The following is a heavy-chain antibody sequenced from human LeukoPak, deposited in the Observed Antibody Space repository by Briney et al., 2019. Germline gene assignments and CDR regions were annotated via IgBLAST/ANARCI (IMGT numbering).Heavy chain of an antibody. J-gene: IGHJ6*03. CDR2: INPSSGGT. D-gene: IGHD2-15*01. CDR1: GYTFTGYY. CDR3: ARGYCSGGSCLGFYYYYMDV. V-gene: IGHV1-2*02. Sequence: GASVKVSCKASGYTFTGYYMHWVRQAPGQGLEWMGWINPSSGGTNYAQKFQGRVTMTRDTSISTAYMELSRLRSDDTAVYYCARGYCSGGSCLGFYYYYMDVWGKGTTVTVSS.